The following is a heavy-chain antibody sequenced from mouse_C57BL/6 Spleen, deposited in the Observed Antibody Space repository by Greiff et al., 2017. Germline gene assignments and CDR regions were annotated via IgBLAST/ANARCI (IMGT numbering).Heavy chain of an antibody. CDR3: AGGSSFWYFDV. CDR1: GYAFSRYW. CDR2: IYPGDGDT. V-gene: IGHV1-80*01. J-gene: IGHJ1*03. Sequence: QVQLQQSGAELVKPGASVKISCKASGYAFSRYWMNWVKQRPGKGLEWIGQIYPGDGDTNYNGKFKGKATLTADKSSSTAYMQLSSLTSEDSAVYFCAGGSSFWYFDVWGTGTTVTVSS. D-gene: IGHD1-1*01.